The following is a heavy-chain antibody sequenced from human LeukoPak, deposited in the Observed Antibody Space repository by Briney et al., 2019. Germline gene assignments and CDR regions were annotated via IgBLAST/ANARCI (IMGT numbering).Heavy chain of an antibody. CDR1: GYTFTSYG. CDR3: AREVTIFGVVINGYYFDY. V-gene: IGHV1-18*01. CDR2: ISAYNGNT. Sequence: GASVKVSCKASGYTFTSYGISWVRQAPGQGLEWMGWISAYNGNTNYAQKLQGRVTMTTDTSTSTAYMELRSLRPDDTAVYYCAREVTIFGVVINGYYFDYWGQGTLVTVSS. J-gene: IGHJ4*02. D-gene: IGHD3-3*01.